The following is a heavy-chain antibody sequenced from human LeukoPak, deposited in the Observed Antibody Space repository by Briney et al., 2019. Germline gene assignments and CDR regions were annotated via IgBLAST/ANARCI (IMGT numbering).Heavy chain of an antibody. Sequence: SETLSLTCAVYGGSFSGYYWSWIRQPPGKGLEWIGEINHSGSTNYNPSLKGRVTISVDTSKNQFSLKLSSVTAADTAVYYCARDPDYYYDSSGSSYWGQGTLVTVSS. CDR3: ARDPDYYYDSSGSSY. D-gene: IGHD3-22*01. CDR1: GGSFSGYY. CDR2: INHSGST. V-gene: IGHV4-34*01. J-gene: IGHJ4*02.